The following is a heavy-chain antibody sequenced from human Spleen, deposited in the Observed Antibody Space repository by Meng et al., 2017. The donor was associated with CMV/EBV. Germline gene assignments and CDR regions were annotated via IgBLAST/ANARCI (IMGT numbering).Heavy chain of an antibody. Sequence: ASVKVSCKASGYTFVNYGRSWVRQSPGQGLEWMGWISIYNGNKNYAEKFQGRVTMTTDTSTSTAYMELRRLTSHDTAMYYCARDAFITGTTYYYGMDVWGQGTTVTVSS. CDR2: ISIYNGNK. CDR1: GYTFVNYG. V-gene: IGHV1-18*01. J-gene: IGHJ6*02. D-gene: IGHD1-20*01. CDR3: ARDAFITGTTYYYGMDV.